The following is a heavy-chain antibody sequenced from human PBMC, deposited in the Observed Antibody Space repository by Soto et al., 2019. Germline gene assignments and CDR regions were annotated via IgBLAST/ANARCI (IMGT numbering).Heavy chain of an antibody. CDR2: VYATGTS. D-gene: IGHD4-17*01. J-gene: IGHJ5*02. CDR1: GGSMSKFY. Sequence: SETLSLTCSVSGGSMSKFYWSWIRKTAGKGLEWMGRVYATGTSGYNPSLRRRIAMSVDISKKTFSLRMRSVTAADTGVYYCVRDGSKTLRDCFDPWGQGILVT. CDR3: VRDGSKTLRDCFDP. V-gene: IGHV4-4*07.